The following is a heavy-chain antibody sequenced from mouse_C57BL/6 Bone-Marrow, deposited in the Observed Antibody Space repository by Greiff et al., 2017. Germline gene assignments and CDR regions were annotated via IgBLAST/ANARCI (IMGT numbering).Heavy chain of an antibody. CDR2: ISSGSSTI. CDR3: ARPLYYYGSSYGFAY. Sequence: DVKLVESGGGLVKPGGSLKLSCAASGFTFSDYGMHWVRQAPEKGLEWVAYISSGSSTIYYADTVKGRFTISRDNAKNTLFLQMTSLRSEDTAMYYCARPLYYYGSSYGFAYWGQGTLVTVSA. J-gene: IGHJ3*01. D-gene: IGHD1-1*01. V-gene: IGHV5-17*01. CDR1: GFTFSDYG.